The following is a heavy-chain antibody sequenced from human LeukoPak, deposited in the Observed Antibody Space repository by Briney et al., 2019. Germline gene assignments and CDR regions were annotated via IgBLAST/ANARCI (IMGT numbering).Heavy chain of an antibody. Sequence: GASVKVSCKASGYTFTSYGISWVRQAPGQGLEWMGWISAYNGNTNYAQKLQGRVTMTTDTSTSTAYMELRSLRSDDTAVYYSAREGSITMVPGVINYWGRGTLVTVSS. J-gene: IGHJ4*02. D-gene: IGHD3-10*01. V-gene: IGHV1-18*01. CDR2: ISAYNGNT. CDR3: AREGSITMVPGVINY. CDR1: GYTFTSYG.